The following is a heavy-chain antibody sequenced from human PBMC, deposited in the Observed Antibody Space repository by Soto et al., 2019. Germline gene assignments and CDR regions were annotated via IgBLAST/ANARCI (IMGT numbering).Heavy chain of an antibody. Sequence: KPSETLSLTCSVSGGSVSSDGSYWAWIRQHPGDGREWIGHIYHSGTTYYSPSLQSRLIISVDTSKNQFALRLSSVTGADTALYFSARLRRVHDSSGYYRSCFDYWGQGTLVTVSS. CDR3: ARLRRVHDSSGYYRSCFDY. CDR1: GGSVSSDGSY. CDR2: IYHSGTT. J-gene: IGHJ4*02. V-gene: IGHV4-31*03. D-gene: IGHD3-22*01.